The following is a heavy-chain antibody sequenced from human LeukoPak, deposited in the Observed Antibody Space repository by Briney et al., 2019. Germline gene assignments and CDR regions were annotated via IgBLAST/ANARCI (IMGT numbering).Heavy chain of an antibody. V-gene: IGHV1-69*13. CDR1: GGTFSSYA. J-gene: IGHJ6*03. CDR2: IIPIFGTA. CDR3: ARVGFRRDGYNFNYYMDV. D-gene: IGHD5-24*01. Sequence: SVKVSCKASGGTFSSYAISWVRQAPGQGLELMGGIIPIFGTANYAQKFQGRVTITADESTSTAYMELSSLRSEDTAVYYCARVGFRRDGYNFNYYMDVWGKGTTVTVSS.